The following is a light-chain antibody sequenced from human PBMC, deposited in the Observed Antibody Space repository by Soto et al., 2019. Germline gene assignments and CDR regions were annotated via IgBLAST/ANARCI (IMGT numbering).Light chain of an antibody. V-gene: IGKV3-20*01. J-gene: IGKJ1*01. CDR3: QQYGSPLWT. CDR2: GTI. Sequence: EIVLTQSPGTLSLSPGERATLSCRASQSITSSYLAWYRQKPGQAPRLLISGTISRATGIPDRFSGSGSGTDFTLTISRLEPEDFAVYYCQQYGSPLWTFGQGTKVEIK. CDR1: QSITSSY.